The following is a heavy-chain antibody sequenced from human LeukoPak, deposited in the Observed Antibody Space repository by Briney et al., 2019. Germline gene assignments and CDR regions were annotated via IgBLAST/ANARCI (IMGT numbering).Heavy chain of an antibody. CDR2: INPNSGGT. CDR3: ARVSSSSSGPYYYYYMNV. CDR1: GYTFTGYY. Sequence: ASVKVSCKASGYTFTGYYMHWVRQAPGQGLEWMGWINPNSGGTNYAQKFQGRVTMTRDTSISTAYMELSRLRSDDTAVYHCARVSSSSSGPYYYYYMNVWGKGTTVTVSS. D-gene: IGHD6-6*01. V-gene: IGHV1-2*02. J-gene: IGHJ6*03.